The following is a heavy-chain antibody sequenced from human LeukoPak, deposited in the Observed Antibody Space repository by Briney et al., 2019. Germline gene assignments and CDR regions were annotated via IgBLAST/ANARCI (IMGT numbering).Heavy chain of an antibody. D-gene: IGHD6-13*01. J-gene: IGHJ4*02. CDR2: IYTSGST. CDR3: ARQSPPGAAAEDDY. Sequence: SQTLSPTCTVSGGSIRSGSYYWSWIRQPAGKGLEWIGRIYTSGSTNYNPSLKRRVTISVDTSKNQFSLKLSSVTAADTAVYYCARQSPPGAAAEDDYWGQGTLVTVSS. CDR1: GGSIRSGSYY. V-gene: IGHV4-61*02.